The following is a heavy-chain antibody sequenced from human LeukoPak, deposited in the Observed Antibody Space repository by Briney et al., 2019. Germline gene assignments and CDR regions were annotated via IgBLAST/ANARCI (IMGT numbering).Heavy chain of an antibody. CDR2: ISAYNGNT. Sequence: ASVKVSCKASGYTFTSYGISWVRQAPGQGVEWMGWISAYNGNTNYAQKLQGRVTMTTDTSTSTAYMELRSLRSDDTAVYYCARDPGTSNYYYYGMDVWGQGTTVTVSS. D-gene: IGHD6-13*01. J-gene: IGHJ6*02. CDR3: ARDPGTSNYYYYGMDV. CDR1: GYTFTSYG. V-gene: IGHV1-18*01.